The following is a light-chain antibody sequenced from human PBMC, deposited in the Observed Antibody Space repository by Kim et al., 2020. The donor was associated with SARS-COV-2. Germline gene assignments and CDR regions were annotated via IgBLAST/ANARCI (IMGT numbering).Light chain of an antibody. CDR1: QDVSRY. J-gene: IGKJ4*01. Sequence: DIRMTQSPSSVSASVGDRVTITCRASQDVSRYLAWYQQKPGKAPNLLIYGAFSLQSGVPSRFSGSGSGTDFTLTISSLQPEDFATYYCQQTDSLPLTFGGGTKVDIK. CDR2: GAF. CDR3: QQTDSLPLT. V-gene: IGKV1-12*01.